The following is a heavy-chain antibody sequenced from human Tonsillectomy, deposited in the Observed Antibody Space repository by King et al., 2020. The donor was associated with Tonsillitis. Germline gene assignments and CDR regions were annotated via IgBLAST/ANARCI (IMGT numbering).Heavy chain of an antibody. V-gene: IGHV1-3*01. D-gene: IGHD3-9*01. J-gene: IGHJ4*01. CDR1: GYTFTSYL. Sequence: QLVQSGAEVKKPGASVKVSCKASGYTFTSYLIHWVRQAPGRRLEWMGWINAGYGNTKYSQTFKGTVTITRDTSTNTAYMELSSLRSEDTAVYYCAKRMTGYTPFDYWGHGTLVTVSS. CDR3: AKRMTGYTPFDY. CDR2: INAGYGNT.